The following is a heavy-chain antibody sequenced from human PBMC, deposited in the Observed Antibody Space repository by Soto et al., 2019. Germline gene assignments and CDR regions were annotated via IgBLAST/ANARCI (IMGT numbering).Heavy chain of an antibody. CDR2: IKSKTDGGTT. V-gene: IGHV3-15*01. CDR3: TTDKRGFSGSYYVGPSYYYYGMDV. CDR1: GFTFSSYS. J-gene: IGHJ6*02. Sequence: PGGSLRLSCAASGFTFSSYSMNWVRQAPGKGLEWVGRIKSKTDGGTTDYAAPVKGRFTISRDDSKNTLYLQMNSLKTEDTAVYYCTTDKRGFSGSYYVGPSYYYYGMDVWGQGTTVTVSS. D-gene: IGHD1-26*01.